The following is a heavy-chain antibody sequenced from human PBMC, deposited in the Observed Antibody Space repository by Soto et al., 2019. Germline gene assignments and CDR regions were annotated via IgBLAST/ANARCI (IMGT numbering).Heavy chain of an antibody. J-gene: IGHJ4*02. CDR3: AKVAPRFTYGSSLLDY. CDR2: ISKDSGRAT. D-gene: IGHD3-10*01. Sequence: GGSLRLSCAASGFIFRDWFMSWIRQAPGKGLEWISYISKDSGRATRYADSVKGRFTISRDNAKNSLFLQMNSLRAEDTTVYYCAKVAPRFTYGSSLLDYWGQGTLVTVSS. CDR1: GFIFRDWF. V-gene: IGHV3-11*04.